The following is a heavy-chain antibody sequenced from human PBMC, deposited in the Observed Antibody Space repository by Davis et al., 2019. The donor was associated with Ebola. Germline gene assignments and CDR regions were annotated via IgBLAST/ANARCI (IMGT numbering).Heavy chain of an antibody. D-gene: IGHD3-16*01. CDR3: AKDAWSDQDYNDNYFDH. Sequence: GESLKISCAASGFTVKTNDMTWVRQAPGKGLEWVSVLHTGGSIYYADSVRGRFTISRDNSKNTLTLQMDSLRPEDTAVYYCAKDAWSDQDYNDNYFDHWGQGALVTVSS. CDR1: GFTVKTND. CDR2: LHTGGSI. V-gene: IGHV3-66*02. J-gene: IGHJ4*02.